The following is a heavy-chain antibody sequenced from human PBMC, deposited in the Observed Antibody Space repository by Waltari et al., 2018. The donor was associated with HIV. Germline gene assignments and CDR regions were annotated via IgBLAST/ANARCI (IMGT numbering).Heavy chain of an antibody. Sequence: VQLVESGGGLVQPGGSLRLSGAASGFRFSDFSGGWVRQAPGKGLEWVGNMNHDGSEKNYVASMKGRFTISRDNAKNSLYLQMNSLRVEDTAVYYCARESATSPRYAMDVWGQGTTVTVSS. CDR3: ARESATSPRYAMDV. V-gene: IGHV3-7*01. D-gene: IGHD1-26*01. CDR1: GFRFSDFS. J-gene: IGHJ6*02. CDR2: MNHDGSEK.